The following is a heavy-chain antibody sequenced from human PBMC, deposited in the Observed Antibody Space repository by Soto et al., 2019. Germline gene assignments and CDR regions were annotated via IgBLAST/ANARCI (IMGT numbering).Heavy chain of an antibody. CDR1: GGSFSGYY. D-gene: IGHD5-12*01. Sequence: PSETLSLTCAVYGGSFSGYYWSWIRQPPGKGLEWIGEINHSGSTNYNPSLKSRVTISVDTSKNQFSLKLSSVTAADTAVYYCARGPSLNQRWLQSPFDYWGQGTLVTVSS. CDR3: ARGPSLNQRWLQSPFDY. V-gene: IGHV4-34*01. CDR2: INHSGST. J-gene: IGHJ4*02.